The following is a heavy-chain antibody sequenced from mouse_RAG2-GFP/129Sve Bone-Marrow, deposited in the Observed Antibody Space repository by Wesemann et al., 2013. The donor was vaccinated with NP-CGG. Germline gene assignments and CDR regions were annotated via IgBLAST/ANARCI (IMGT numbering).Heavy chain of an antibody. D-gene: IGHD1-1*01. J-gene: IGHJ1*01. CDR3: ASYYGSSYWYFDV. Sequence: GNGLEWLGVIWSGGSTDYNAAFISRLSISKDNSKSQVFFKMNSLQADDTAIYYCASYYGSSYWYFDVWGAGDHGSPSPQ. V-gene: IGHV2-4-1*01. CDR2: IWSGGST.